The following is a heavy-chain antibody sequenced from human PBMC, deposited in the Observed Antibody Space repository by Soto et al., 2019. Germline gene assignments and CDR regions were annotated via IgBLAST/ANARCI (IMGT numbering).Heavy chain of an antibody. D-gene: IGHD3-9*01. J-gene: IGHJ6*02. CDR3: AVGYDILTGYYYYYYGMDV. CDR1: GGTFSSYA. V-gene: IGHV1-69*12. Sequence: QVQLVQSGAEVKKPGSSVKVSCKASGGTFSSYAISWVRQAPGQGLEWMGGIIPIFGTANYAQKFQGRVTITADESTSTAYMELSSLRSEDTVVYYCAVGYDILTGYYYYYYGMDVWGQGTTVTVSS. CDR2: IIPIFGTA.